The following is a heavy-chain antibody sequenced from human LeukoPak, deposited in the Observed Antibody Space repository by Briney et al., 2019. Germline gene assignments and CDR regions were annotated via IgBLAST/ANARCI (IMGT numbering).Heavy chain of an antibody. Sequence: SETLSLTCTVSGGSMNNYYWNWIRQPPGKGLEWIGYSYYSGRTNYNPSLKSRVNISVDTSKNQFSLNLTSVTAADTAVYYCARLGSVAMPFDYWGQGTLVTVSS. CDR3: ARLGSVAMPFDY. CDR2: SYYSGRT. CDR1: GGSMNNYY. V-gene: IGHV4-59*08. D-gene: IGHD2-2*01. J-gene: IGHJ4*02.